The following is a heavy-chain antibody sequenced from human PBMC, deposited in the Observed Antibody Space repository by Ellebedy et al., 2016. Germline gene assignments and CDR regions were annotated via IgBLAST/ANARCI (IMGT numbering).Heavy chain of an antibody. CDR1: GGSFSGYY. D-gene: IGHD4-23*01. Sequence: SETLSLTXAVYGGSFSGYYWSWIRQPPGKGLEWIGEINHSGSTNYNPSLKSRVTISVDTSKNQFSLKLSSVTAADTAVYYCARGSTVVTVNFDYWGQGTLVTVSS. J-gene: IGHJ4*02. CDR3: ARGSTVVTVNFDY. V-gene: IGHV4-34*09. CDR2: INHSGST.